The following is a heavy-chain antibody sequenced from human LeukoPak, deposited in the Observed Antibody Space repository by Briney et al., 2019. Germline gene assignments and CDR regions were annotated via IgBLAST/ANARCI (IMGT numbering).Heavy chain of an antibody. CDR1: GGSMNTDY. J-gene: IGHJ6*03. D-gene: IGHD2-8*02. V-gene: IGHV4-59*01. CDR3: ARFGARRLVRGYYYYMDV. CDR2: IHYSGST. Sequence: SETLSLTXTVSGGSMNTDYWTWIRQPPGEGLEWFGRIHYSGSTDYNPSLKSRVTISVDTAKTQFSLRLSSVTAADTAVYYCARFGARRLVRGYYYYMDVWGKRTTVTVSS.